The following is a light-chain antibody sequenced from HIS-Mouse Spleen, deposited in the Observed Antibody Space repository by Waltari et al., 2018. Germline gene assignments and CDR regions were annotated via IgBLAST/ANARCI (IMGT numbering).Light chain of an antibody. V-gene: IGLV3-21*02. CDR1: NTGSKS. Sequence: SYVLTQPPSVPVAPGQTARINCGGNNTGSKSDHGYQQKPGPAPVLVVYDDSDRPSGIPARFSGSNSGNTATLTISRVEAGDEADYYCQVWDSSSDHPVFGGGTKLTVL. CDR3: QVWDSSSDHPV. J-gene: IGLJ3*02. CDR2: DDS.